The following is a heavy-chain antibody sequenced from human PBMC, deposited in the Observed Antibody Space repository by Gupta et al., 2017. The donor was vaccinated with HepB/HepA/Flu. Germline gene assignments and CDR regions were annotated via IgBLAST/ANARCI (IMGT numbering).Heavy chain of an antibody. J-gene: IGHJ4*02. D-gene: IGHD3-22*01. CDR1: GYSFTTYW. Sequence: EVQLVQSGTEVKQPGESLKISCKGSGYSFTTYWIGWVRQMPGKGLEWMAISYPDDSDIIYNPSFQGQVTISGDKSISTAYLQWNSLKASDTAMYYCARAYDSSGRYFDYWGQGTLVTGSS. CDR2: SYPDDSDI. CDR3: ARAYDSSGRYFDY. V-gene: IGHV5-51*01.